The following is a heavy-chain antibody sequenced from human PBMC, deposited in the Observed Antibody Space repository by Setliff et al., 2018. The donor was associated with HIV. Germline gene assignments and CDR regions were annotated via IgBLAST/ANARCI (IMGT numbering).Heavy chain of an antibody. J-gene: IGHJ3*02. CDR1: GDSISRSRYY. CDR3: ARLEVNPSYGGAFDI. CDR2: FYYSGST. V-gene: IGHV4-39*01. D-gene: IGHD5-18*01. Sequence: SETLSLTCVVSGDSISRSRYYWGWIRQPPGKGLEWIGSFYYSGSTSYNPSLKSRVTISGDTSKNQVSLRLSSVTAADTAVYYCARLEVNPSYGGAFDIWGQGTMVTVPS.